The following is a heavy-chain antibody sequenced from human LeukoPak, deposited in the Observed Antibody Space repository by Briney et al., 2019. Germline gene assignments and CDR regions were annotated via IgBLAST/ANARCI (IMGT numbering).Heavy chain of an antibody. V-gene: IGHV4-4*02. CDR1: GGSISSSNW. CDR2: IYLSGST. CDR3: AKNHERGRYAGFDF. J-gene: IGHJ3*01. D-gene: IGHD3-16*01. Sequence: PSGTLSLTCGVSGGSISSSNWWSWVRQPPGKGLEWIGEIYLSGSTYYNPSLKSRVTISVDRSMNQFSLKLSSVTAADTAVYYCAKNHERGRYAGFDFWAEGALVAVSS.